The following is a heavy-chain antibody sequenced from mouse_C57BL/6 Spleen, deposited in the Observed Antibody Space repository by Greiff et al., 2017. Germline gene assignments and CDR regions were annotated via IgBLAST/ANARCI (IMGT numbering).Heavy chain of an antibody. CDR3: AKEKANWDSLFDY. J-gene: IGHJ2*01. CDR1: GYTFTSYW. V-gene: IGHV1-61*01. Sequence: QVQLQQPGAELVRPGSSVKLSCKASGYTFTSYWMDWVKQRPGQGLEWIGNIYPSDSETHYNQKFKDKATLTVDKSSITAYMQLSSLTSEDSAVYYVAKEKANWDSLFDYWGQGTPLTVSS. CDR2: IYPSDSET. D-gene: IGHD4-1*01.